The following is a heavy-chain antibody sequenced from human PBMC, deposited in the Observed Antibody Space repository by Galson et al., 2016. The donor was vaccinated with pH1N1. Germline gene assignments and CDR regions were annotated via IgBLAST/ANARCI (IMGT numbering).Heavy chain of an antibody. CDR3: VREIRDDYNYGNFDY. Sequence: SLRLSCAASGFNFKTYEMHWVRQAPGKGLEWVSYIIGSGSITNYADSVGGRFTISRDNAKNSLFLQMDSLRAEDTAIYYCVREIRDDYNYGNFDYWGQGTLVTVSS. D-gene: IGHD5-24*01. CDR2: IIGSGSIT. J-gene: IGHJ4*02. CDR1: GFNFKTYE. V-gene: IGHV3-48*03.